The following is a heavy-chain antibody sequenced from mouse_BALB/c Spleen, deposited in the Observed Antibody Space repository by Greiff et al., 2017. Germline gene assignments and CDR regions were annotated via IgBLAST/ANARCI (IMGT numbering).Heavy chain of an antibody. Sequence: QVQLKQPGAELVKPGASVKMSCKASGYTFTSYNMHWVKQTPGQGLEWIGAIYPGNGDTSYNQKFKGKATLTADKSSSTAYMQLSSLTSEDSAVYYCARDGNYVEAMDYWGQGTSVTVSS. D-gene: IGHD2-1*01. V-gene: IGHV1-12*01. CDR1: GYTFTSYN. CDR3: ARDGNYVEAMDY. J-gene: IGHJ4*01. CDR2: IYPGNGDT.